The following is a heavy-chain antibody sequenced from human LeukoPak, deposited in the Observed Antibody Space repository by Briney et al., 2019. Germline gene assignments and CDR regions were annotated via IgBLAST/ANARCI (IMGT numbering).Heavy chain of an antibody. D-gene: IGHD2-21*01. J-gene: IGHJ3*02. Sequence: PSETLSLTCTVSGGSISSSSYYWGWIRQPPGKGLEWIGSIYYSGSTYYNPSLKSRVTISVDTSKNQFSLKLSSVTAADTAVYYCACTYCGGDCYGAFDIWGQGTMVTVPS. V-gene: IGHV4-39*01. CDR1: GGSISSSSYY. CDR3: ACTYCGGDCYGAFDI. CDR2: IYYSGST.